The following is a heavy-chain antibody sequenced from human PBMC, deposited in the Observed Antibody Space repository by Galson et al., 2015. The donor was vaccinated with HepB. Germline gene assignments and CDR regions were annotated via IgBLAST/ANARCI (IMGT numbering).Heavy chain of an antibody. CDR3: AREHLSIAAAGTGLDHFDY. Sequence: SLRLSCAASGFTFSSYSMNWVRQAPGKGLEWVSYISSSSSTIYYADSVKGRFTISRDNAKNSLYLQMNSLRDEDTAVYYCAREHLSIAAAGTGLDHFDYWGQGTLVTVSS. CDR1: GFTFSSYS. D-gene: IGHD6-13*01. V-gene: IGHV3-48*02. CDR2: ISSSSSTI. J-gene: IGHJ4*02.